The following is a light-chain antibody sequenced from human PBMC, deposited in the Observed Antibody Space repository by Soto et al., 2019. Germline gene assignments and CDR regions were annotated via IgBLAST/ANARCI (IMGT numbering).Light chain of an antibody. CDR2: AAF. CDR3: EQSYSAPRT. J-gene: IGKJ1*01. CDR1: QTISTS. Sequence: DIEMTQSPSSLSASVGDRVTITCRASQTISTSLNWYQQKPGKAPKLLISAAFTLRGGVPSRFSCRAFGTDFTLTITNLQLEDSATYFFEQSYSAPRTCGRGTRVDMK. V-gene: IGKV1-39*01.